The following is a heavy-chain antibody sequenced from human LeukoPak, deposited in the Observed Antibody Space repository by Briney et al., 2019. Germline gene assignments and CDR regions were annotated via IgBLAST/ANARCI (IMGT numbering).Heavy chain of an antibody. CDR2: INPNSGGT. J-gene: IGHJ6*03. CDR3: ARAGSGPDGGRTVPYYYMDV. CDR1: GYTFTDYY. V-gene: IGHV1-2*02. Sequence: ASVKVSCKASGYTFTDYYMHWVRQAPGQGLEWMGWINPNSGGTNYAQKFQGRVTMTRDTSISTAYMELSRLRSDDTAVYYCARAGSGPDGGRTVPYYYMDVWGKGTTVTISS. D-gene: IGHD6-19*01.